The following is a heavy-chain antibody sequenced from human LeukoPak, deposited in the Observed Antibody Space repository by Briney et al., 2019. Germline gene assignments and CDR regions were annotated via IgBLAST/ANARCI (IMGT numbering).Heavy chain of an antibody. Sequence: GGSLKLSCAASGFTFSIYAMTWVRQAPGKGLEWVSEIGGRDDNTYYADSVKGRFTISRDNPRNTLFLQMNSLRAEDTAVYYCAKRDGTAAIGRAWFDPWGQGTLITVSS. CDR1: GFTFSIYA. CDR3: AKRDGTAAIGRAWFDP. D-gene: IGHD6-13*01. V-gene: IGHV3-23*01. J-gene: IGHJ5*02. CDR2: IGGRDDNT.